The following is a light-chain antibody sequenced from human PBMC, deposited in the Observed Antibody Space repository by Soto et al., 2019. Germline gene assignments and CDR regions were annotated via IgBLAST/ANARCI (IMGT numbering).Light chain of an antibody. CDR3: SSYAGSNNVYV. J-gene: IGLJ1*01. V-gene: IGLV2-8*01. CDR1: SSDVGGYNY. Sequence: SVLTQPPSASGSPGQSVTLSCTGTSSDVGGYNYVFWYQQHPGKAPKLMIYEVSKRPSGVPDRFSGSKSGNTASLTVSGLQAEDEADYYCSSYAGSNNVYVFGTGTKVTVL. CDR2: EVS.